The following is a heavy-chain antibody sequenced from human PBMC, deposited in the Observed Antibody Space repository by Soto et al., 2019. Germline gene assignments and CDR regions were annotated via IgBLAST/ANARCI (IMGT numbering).Heavy chain of an antibody. CDR3: ARILPEAYSSSSWAFDI. J-gene: IGHJ3*02. V-gene: IGHV2-70*11. D-gene: IGHD6-6*01. CDR2: IDWDDDK. CDR1: GFSLSTSGMC. Sequence: SGPTLVKPTQTLTLTCTFSGFSLSTSGMCVSWIRQPPGKALEWLARIDWDDDKYYSTSLKTRLTISKDTSKNQVVLTMTNMDPVDTATYYCARILPEAYSSSSWAFDIWGQGTMVTVSS.